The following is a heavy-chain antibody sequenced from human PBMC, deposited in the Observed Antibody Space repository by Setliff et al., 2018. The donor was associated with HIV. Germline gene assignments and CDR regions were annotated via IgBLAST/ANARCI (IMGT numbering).Heavy chain of an antibody. CDR2: ISGSGSVI. Sequence: GGSLRLSCAASGFTFGDDYMSWIRQIPGKGLEWVSYISGSGSVIFYADSVKGRFTISRDNAKNSLYLQMNSLRAEDTAVYYCARVMEDCINGNCYVFDYWGQGTLVTVSS. D-gene: IGHD2-15*01. CDR1: GFTFGDDY. V-gene: IGHV3-11*01. CDR3: ARVMEDCINGNCYVFDY. J-gene: IGHJ4*02.